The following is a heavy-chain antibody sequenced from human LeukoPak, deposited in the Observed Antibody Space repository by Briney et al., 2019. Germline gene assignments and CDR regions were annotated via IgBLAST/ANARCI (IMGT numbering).Heavy chain of an antibody. CDR1: GYSFTSYY. CDR2: INPSGGST. D-gene: IGHD3-22*01. V-gene: IGHV1-46*01. CDR3: ARDGVFDSSGYYDFDY. J-gene: IGHJ4*02. Sequence: ASVKVSCKASGYSFTSYYIHRVRQAPGQGLEWMGMINPSGGSTTYAQKFQGRVTMTTDTSTRTVYMELSSLRSEDTAVYYCARDGVFDSSGYYDFDYWGQGTLVTVSS.